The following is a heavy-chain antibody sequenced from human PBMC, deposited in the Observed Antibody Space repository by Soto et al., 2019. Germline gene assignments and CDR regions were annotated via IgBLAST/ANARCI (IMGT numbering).Heavy chain of an antibody. CDR2: ISSSSSYI. Sequence: GGSLRLSCAASGFTFSSYSMNWVRQAPGKGLEWVSSISSSSSYIYYADSVKGRFTISRDNAKNSLYLQMNSLRAEDTAVYYCARLYCSGCGCYHTRPGDAFDIWGQGTMVTVSS. CDR1: GFTFSSYS. V-gene: IGHV3-21*01. CDR3: ARLYCSGCGCYHTRPGDAFDI. D-gene: IGHD2-15*01. J-gene: IGHJ3*02.